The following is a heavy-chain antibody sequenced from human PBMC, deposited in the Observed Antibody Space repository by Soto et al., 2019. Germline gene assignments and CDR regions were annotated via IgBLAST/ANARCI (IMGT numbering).Heavy chain of an antibody. CDR1: GFTFSSYS. CDR2: ISSSSSNI. J-gene: IGHJ4*02. V-gene: IGHV3-21*04. D-gene: IGHD5-12*01. CDR3: AKGDGGYDLDY. Sequence: PGGSLRLSCAASGFTFSSYSMNWVRQAPGKGLEWVSSISSSSSNIYYADSVRGRFTISRDNSKNTLYLQMNSLRADDTAVYYCAKGDGGYDLDYWGQGIPVTVSS.